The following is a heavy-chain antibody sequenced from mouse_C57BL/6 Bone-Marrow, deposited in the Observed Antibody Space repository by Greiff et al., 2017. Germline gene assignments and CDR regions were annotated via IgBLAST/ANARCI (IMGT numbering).Heavy chain of an antibody. CDR2: IYPSDSYT. CDR3: ARSLPLYCFDY. CDR1: GYTFTSYW. V-gene: IGHV1-59*01. J-gene: IGHJ2*01. Sequence: QVQLQQPGAELVRPGPSVKLSCKASGYTFTSYWMHWVKQRPGQGLEWIGVIYPSDSYTNYTPKFKGKATLTVDTSSSTAYMQLSSLTSEDSAGYYCARSLPLYCFDYWGQGTTLTVSS. D-gene: IGHD1-1*01.